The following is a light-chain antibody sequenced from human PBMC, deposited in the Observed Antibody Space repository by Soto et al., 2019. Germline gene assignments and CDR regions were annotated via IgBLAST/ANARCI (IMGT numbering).Light chain of an antibody. Sequence: EIVLTQSPATLSLSPGERATLSWRASQSVSSYLAWYQQKPGQAPRLLIYDASNRATGIPARFSGSGSGTDFTLTISSLETEDFAVYYCQQRSNWPITFGQGTRLEI. V-gene: IGKV3-11*01. CDR2: DAS. CDR1: QSVSSY. CDR3: QQRSNWPIT. J-gene: IGKJ5*01.